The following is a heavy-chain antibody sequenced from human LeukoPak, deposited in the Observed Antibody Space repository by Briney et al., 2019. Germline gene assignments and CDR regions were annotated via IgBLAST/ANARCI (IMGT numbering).Heavy chain of an antibody. CDR1: GGSISSYY. CDR2: IYNSGST. D-gene: IGHD3-10*01. CDR3: ARDLLSGSGHYYMDV. Sequence: SETLSLTCTVSGGSISSYYWSWIRQSAGKGLEWIGRIYNSGSTNYNPSLKSRVTISVDTSKNQFSLKLSSVTAADTAVYYCARDLLSGSGHYYMDVWGKGTTVTVSS. J-gene: IGHJ6*03. V-gene: IGHV4-4*07.